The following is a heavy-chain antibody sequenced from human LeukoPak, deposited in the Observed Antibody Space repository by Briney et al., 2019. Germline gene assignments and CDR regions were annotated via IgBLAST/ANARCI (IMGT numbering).Heavy chain of an antibody. J-gene: IGHJ6*04. CDR1: GFTFSGYW. D-gene: IGHD3-10*01. CDR2: IKQDGGEK. Sequence: GGSLRLSCAASGFTFSGYWMSWLRQAPGKGPEGVANIKQDGGEKYYVDSVKGRFTISRDNAKNSLSLQMNSLRAEDTAVYYCARDRGFGQADVWGKGTTVTVSS. V-gene: IGHV3-7*01. CDR3: ARDRGFGQADV.